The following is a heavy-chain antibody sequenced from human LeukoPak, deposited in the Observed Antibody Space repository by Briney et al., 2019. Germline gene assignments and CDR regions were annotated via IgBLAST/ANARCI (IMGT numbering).Heavy chain of an antibody. CDR3: TKPSRIGYFDSSAH. CDR1: GFTFSSYW. D-gene: IGHD3-22*01. CDR2: IKQDGSEK. Sequence: GGSLRLSCAASGFTFSSYWMSWVRQAPGMGLEWVANIKQDGSEKSYVDSVKGRFTISRDNAKNSLDLQMNSLRAEDTAVYYCTKPSRIGYFDSSAHWGQGTLVPVSS. V-gene: IGHV3-7*01. J-gene: IGHJ4*02.